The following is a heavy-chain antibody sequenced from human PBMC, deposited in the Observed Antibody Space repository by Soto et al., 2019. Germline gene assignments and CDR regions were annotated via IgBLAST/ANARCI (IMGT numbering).Heavy chain of an antibody. CDR2: IYYSGST. J-gene: IGHJ6*02. V-gene: IGHV4-59*08. D-gene: IGHD1-26*01. Sequence: QVQLQESGPGLVQPSKTLSLTCTVSGGSISSYYWSWVRQPPGKELQYIGYIYYSGSTNYNPSLKSRAPISGDTSLNNSPRRRGSGTAADTAVYYWARVGWEREGYVRDVGGQGTTVTFSS. CDR3: ARVGWEREGYVRDV. CDR1: GGSISSYY.